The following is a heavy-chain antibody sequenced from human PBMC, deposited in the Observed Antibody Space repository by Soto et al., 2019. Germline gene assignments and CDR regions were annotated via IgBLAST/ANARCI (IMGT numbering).Heavy chain of an antibody. CDR2: ISSSSSYI. J-gene: IGHJ3*02. CDR3: ARERSMVRGGKKSDAFDI. V-gene: IGHV3-21*01. D-gene: IGHD3-10*01. Sequence: GGSLRLSCAASGFTFSSYSMNWVRQAPGKGLEWVSSISSSSSYIYYADSVKGRFTISRDNAKNSLYLQMNSLRAEDTAVYYCARERSMVRGGKKSDAFDIWGQGTMVTVSS. CDR1: GFTFSSYS.